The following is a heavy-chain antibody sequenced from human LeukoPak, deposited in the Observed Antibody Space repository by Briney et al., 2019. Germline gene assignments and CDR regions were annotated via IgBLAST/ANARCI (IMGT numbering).Heavy chain of an antibody. D-gene: IGHD6-6*01. CDR1: GGSISSYY. V-gene: IGHV4-4*07. CDR3: ARLGHSSSSIYYYYGMDV. J-gene: IGHJ6*02. Sequence: SETLSLTCTVSGGSISSYYWSWIRQPAGKGLEWIGRIYTSGSTNYNPSRKSRVTMSVDTSKNQFSLKLSSVTAADTAVYYCARLGHSSSSIYYYYGMDVWGQGTTVTVSS. CDR2: IYTSGST.